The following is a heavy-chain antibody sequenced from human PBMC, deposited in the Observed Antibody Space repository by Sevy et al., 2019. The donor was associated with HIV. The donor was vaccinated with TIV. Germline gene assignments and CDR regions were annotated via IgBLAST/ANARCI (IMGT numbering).Heavy chain of an antibody. CDR2: LFFGCGKI. D-gene: IGHD2-8*01. J-gene: IGHJ4*02. Sequence: GGSLRLSCAASGFDFSIYSMSWVRQAPGKGLEWVSTLFFGCGKINYAASVKGRLTTSRDNSKSSVYLQMNNMRGEDTAVYYCAREGCTKPQDYWGQGTLVTVSS. V-gene: IGHV3-23*01. CDR1: GFDFSIYS. CDR3: AREGCTKPQDY.